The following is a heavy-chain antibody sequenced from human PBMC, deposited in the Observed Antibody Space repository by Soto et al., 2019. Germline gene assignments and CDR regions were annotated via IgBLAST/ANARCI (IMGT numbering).Heavy chain of an antibody. CDR3: ARGKGYCTNGVCHDDFDI. D-gene: IGHD2-8*01. V-gene: IGHV1-18*01. CDR1: GYTFTSYG. Sequence: QFQLVQSGAEVKKPGASVKVSCKASGYTFTSYGISWVRQAPGQGLEWMGWISDYNGNTNYAQKLQGRVTMTTDTSTSTAYRELRSLRSDDTAVYYCARGKGYCTNGVCHDDFDIWGQGTMVTVSS. CDR2: ISDYNGNT. J-gene: IGHJ3*02.